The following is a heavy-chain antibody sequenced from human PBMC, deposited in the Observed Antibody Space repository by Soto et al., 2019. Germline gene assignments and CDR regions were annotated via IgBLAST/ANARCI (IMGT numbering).Heavy chain of an antibody. CDR3: ARGGTAAPPPYYYGMDV. V-gene: IGHV1-69*01. J-gene: IGHJ6*02. D-gene: IGHD2-2*01. CDR1: GGTFSSYA. Sequence: QVQLVQSGAEVKKPGSSVKVSCKASGGTFSSYAISWVRQAPGQGLEWMGGFIPIFGTANYAKKFKGRVTITADESTSTANGGLSSLRSEDTAVYYCARGGTAAPPPYYYGMDVWGQGTTVTVSS. CDR2: FIPIFGTA.